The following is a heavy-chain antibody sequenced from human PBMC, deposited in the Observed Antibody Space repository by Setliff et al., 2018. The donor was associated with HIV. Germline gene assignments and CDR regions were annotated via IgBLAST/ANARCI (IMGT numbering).Heavy chain of an antibody. CDR3: ARQTWEYYDTLTGYYRSPKNFDS. Sequence: SETLSLTCAVYGRSFSGYYWNWIRQSPGKGLEWIGTISYTGSTYYDPSLKSRVTISLDTSKNQFFLKLSSVTAPDTAIYYCARQTWEYYDTLTGYYRSPKNFDSWGQGTLVTVSS. D-gene: IGHD3-9*01. J-gene: IGHJ4*02. V-gene: IGHV4-34*01. CDR1: GRSFSGYY. CDR2: ISYTGST.